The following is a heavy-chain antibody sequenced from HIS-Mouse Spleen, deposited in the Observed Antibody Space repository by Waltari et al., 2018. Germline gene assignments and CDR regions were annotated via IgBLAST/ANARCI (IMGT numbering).Heavy chain of an antibody. Sequence: QVQLQQWGAGLLKPSETLSLTCAVYGGSFSGYYWCCIRQPPGKGLEWIGEINHSGSTNYNRSLKSRVTRSVDTSKNQFSLKLSSVTAADTAVYYCAGYNWNYGTDYWGQGTLVTVSS. CDR3: AGYNWNYGTDY. V-gene: IGHV4-34*01. CDR2: INHSGST. J-gene: IGHJ4*02. D-gene: IGHD1-7*01. CDR1: GGSFSGYY.